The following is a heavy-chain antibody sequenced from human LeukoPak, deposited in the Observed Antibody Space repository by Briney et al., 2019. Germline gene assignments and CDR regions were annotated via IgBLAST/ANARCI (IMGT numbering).Heavy chain of an antibody. D-gene: IGHD2/OR15-2a*01. Sequence: SETLSLTCGVSGYSIRTGYYWGWVRQPPGKDLEWIGSVYHSGSTYYNPPLKSRVNILVDTSKNQFSLSLTSVTAADTAVYYCARSYFSVGAFDIWGQGTMVTVSS. V-gene: IGHV4-38-2*01. J-gene: IGHJ3*02. CDR3: ARSYFSVGAFDI. CDR1: GYSIRTGYY. CDR2: VYHSGST.